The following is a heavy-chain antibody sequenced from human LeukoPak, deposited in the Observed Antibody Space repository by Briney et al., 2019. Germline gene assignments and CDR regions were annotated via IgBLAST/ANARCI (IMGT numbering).Heavy chain of an antibody. Sequence: SQTLSLTCTVSGGSISRGGYYWSWIRQHPGKGLEWIGYIYYSGSTYCNPSLKSRVTVSVDTSKNQFSLKLSSVTAADTAVYYCARGYGGDGVDYWGQGTLVTVSS. CDR3: ARGYGGDGVDY. V-gene: IGHV4-31*03. CDR1: GGSISRGGYY. D-gene: IGHD2-21*02. CDR2: IYYSGST. J-gene: IGHJ4*02.